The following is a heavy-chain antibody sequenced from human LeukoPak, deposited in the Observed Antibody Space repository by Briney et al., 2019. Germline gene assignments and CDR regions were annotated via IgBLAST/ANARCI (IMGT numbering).Heavy chain of an antibody. V-gene: IGHV5-51*01. CDR1: GHSFTSYW. D-gene: IGHD3-9*01. Sequence: GESLKISCKGSGHSFTSYWIGWVRQMPGKGLEWMGIIYPGDSDTRYSPSFQGQVTISADESISTAYLQWSSLKASDTAMYYCARGELLRYFDWLYNSYYFDYWGQGTLVTVSS. CDR2: IYPGDSDT. CDR3: ARGELLRYFDWLYNSYYFDY. J-gene: IGHJ4*02.